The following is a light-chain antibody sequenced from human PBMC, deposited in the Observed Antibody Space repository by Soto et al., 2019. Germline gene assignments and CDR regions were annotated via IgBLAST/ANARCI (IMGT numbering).Light chain of an antibody. CDR3: QQYNNWPFS. Sequence: EIGLTQAPATRSLSQGERATLSCRASQSVSSYLAWYHQKPGQAPKVLIYRASSRATGIPDRFTGSRSGTDFTLTISGLRSEDSAVYFCQQYNNWPFSFGQGTRLEI. J-gene: IGKJ5*01. V-gene: IGKV3-11*01. CDR2: RAS. CDR1: QSVSSY.